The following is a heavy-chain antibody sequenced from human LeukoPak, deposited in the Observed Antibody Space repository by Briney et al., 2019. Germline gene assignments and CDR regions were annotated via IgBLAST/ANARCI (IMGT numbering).Heavy chain of an antibody. J-gene: IGHJ4*02. D-gene: IGHD4-17*01. CDR3: ARDAVNDCGETGAFDY. Sequence: SETLSLTCAVYGGSFSGYYWSWIRQPPGKGLEWIGEINHSGSTNYNPSLKSRVTISVDTSKNQFSLKLSSVTAADTAVYYCARDAVNDCGETGAFDYWGQGTLVTVSS. CDR1: GGSFSGYY. V-gene: IGHV4-34*01. CDR2: INHSGST.